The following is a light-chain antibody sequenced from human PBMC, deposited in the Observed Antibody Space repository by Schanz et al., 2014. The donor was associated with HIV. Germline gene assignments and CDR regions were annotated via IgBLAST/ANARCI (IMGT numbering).Light chain of an antibody. V-gene: IGKV1-5*03. Sequence: DIQMTQSPSTLSLSIGDTVTITCRASQNIGSWLAWYQQKPGIAPKLLIYKASNLKSGVPSRFSGSGSGTEFTLAISSLQPEDFATYYCQQYNDGSYTFGQGTKLEIK. CDR3: QQYNDGSYT. J-gene: IGKJ2*01. CDR1: QNIGSW. CDR2: KAS.